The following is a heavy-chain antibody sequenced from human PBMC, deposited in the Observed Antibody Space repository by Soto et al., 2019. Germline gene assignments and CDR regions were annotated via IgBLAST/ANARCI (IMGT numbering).Heavy chain of an antibody. CDR1: GGSISSYY. V-gene: IGHV4-59*01. J-gene: IGHJ4*02. CDR3: ARGRSSLPYYYDSSGYPFDD. Sequence: SETLSLTCTVSGGSISSYYWSWIRQPPGKGLEWIGYIYYSGSTNYNPSLKSRVTISVDTSKNQFSLKLSSVTAADTAVYYCARGRSSLPYYYDSSGYPFDDWGKGTLVTV. CDR2: IYYSGST. D-gene: IGHD3-22*01.